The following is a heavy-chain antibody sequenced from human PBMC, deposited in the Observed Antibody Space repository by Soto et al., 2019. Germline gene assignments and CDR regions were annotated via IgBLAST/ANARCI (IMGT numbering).Heavy chain of an antibody. V-gene: IGHV4-39*01. D-gene: IGHD1-26*01. Sequence: XETLSLTCTVSGGSISSSSYYWGWIRQPPGKGLEWTGSIYYSGSTYYNPSLKSRVTISVDTSKNQFSLKLSSVTAADTAVYYCARGDSGSYPYYYYYGMEVWGQGTTVTVSS. J-gene: IGHJ6*02. CDR3: ARGDSGSYPYYYYYGMEV. CDR2: IYYSGST. CDR1: GGSISSSSYY.